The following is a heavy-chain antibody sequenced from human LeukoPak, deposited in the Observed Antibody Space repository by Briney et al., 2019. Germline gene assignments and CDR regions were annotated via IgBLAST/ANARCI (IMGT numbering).Heavy chain of an antibody. CDR1: GYTFTSYY. D-gene: IGHD1-1*01. CDR2: INPSGGST. CDR3: ARVQLERPLLDY. V-gene: IGHV1-46*01. J-gene: IGHJ4*02. Sequence: ASVKLSCKASGYTFTSYYMHWVRQAPGQGLEWMGIINPSGGSTSYAQKFQGRVTMTRDTSTSTVYMELSSLRSEDTAVYYCARVQLERPLLDYWGQGTLVTVSS.